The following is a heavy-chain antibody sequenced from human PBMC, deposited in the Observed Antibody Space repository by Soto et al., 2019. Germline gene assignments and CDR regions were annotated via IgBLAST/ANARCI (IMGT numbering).Heavy chain of an antibody. CDR3: ARVGGGRLVLGLVYYYYGMDV. D-gene: IGHD6-6*01. V-gene: IGHV3-30-3*01. CDR2: ISYDGSNK. CDR1: GFTFSSYA. J-gene: IGHJ6*02. Sequence: QVQLVESGGGVVQPGRSLRLSCAASGFTFSSYAMHWVRQAPGKGLEWVAVISYDGSNKYYADSVKGRFTISRDNSKNTLYLQMNSLRAEDTAVYYCARVGGGRLVLGLVYYYYGMDVWGQGTTVTVCS.